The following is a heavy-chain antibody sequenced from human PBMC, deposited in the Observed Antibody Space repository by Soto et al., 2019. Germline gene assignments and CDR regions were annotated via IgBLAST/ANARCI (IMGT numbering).Heavy chain of an antibody. D-gene: IGHD5-12*01. CDR2: IIPIFGTA. Sequence: QVQLVQSGAEVKKPGSSVKVSYKASRGTFSSYAISWVRQAPGQGLEWMGGIIPIFGTANYAQKFQGRVTITADESTSTAYMELSSLRSEDTAVYYCASVPERRLPLPVDIWGQGTMVTVSS. V-gene: IGHV1-69*12. CDR1: RGTFSSYA. J-gene: IGHJ3*02. CDR3: ASVPERRLPLPVDI.